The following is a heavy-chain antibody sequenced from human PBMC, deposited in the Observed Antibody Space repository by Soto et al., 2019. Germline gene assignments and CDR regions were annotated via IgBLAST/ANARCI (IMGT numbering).Heavy chain of an antibody. V-gene: IGHV4-34*01. CDR2: INHSGST. D-gene: IGHD6-13*01. CDR3: AGDKSTSIANYYYGMDV. J-gene: IGHJ6*02. CDR1: GGSFSGYY. Sequence: WETLSLTCAVYGGSFSGYYWSWIRQPPGKGLEWIGEINHSGSTNYNPSLKSRVTISVDTSKNQFSLKLSSVTAADTAVYYCAGDKSTSIANYYYGMDVWGQGTTVTVS.